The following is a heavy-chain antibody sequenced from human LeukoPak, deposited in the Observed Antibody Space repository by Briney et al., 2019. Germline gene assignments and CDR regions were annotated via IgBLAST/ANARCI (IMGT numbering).Heavy chain of an antibody. D-gene: IGHD3-10*01. V-gene: IGHV4-34*01. Sequence: SETLSLTCAVYGGSFSGYYWSWIRQPPGEGLEWIGEINHSGSTNYNPSLKSRVTISVDTSKNQFSLKLSSVTAADTAVYYCARGRRGYYGSGSLSLLYFDYWGQGTLVTVSS. CDR2: INHSGST. CDR3: ARGRRGYYGSGSLSLLYFDY. CDR1: GGSFSGYY. J-gene: IGHJ4*02.